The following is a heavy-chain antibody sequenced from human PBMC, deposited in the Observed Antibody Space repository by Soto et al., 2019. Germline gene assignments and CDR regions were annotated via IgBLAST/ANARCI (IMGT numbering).Heavy chain of an antibody. CDR2: IPQDGVDG. CDR1: GFTFSMYS. Sequence: GWSLRLSCEVSGFTFSMYSMSWVRQGPGKGLEWVAKIPQDGVDGHYADSVKGRFTISRDNGKNSLYLQLNNLRAEDTAVYYCARDHLILPAHDFFYGSDVWGRGATVTVS. J-gene: IGHJ6*02. D-gene: IGHD2-21*02. CDR3: ARDHLILPAHDFFYGSDV. V-gene: IGHV3-7*03.